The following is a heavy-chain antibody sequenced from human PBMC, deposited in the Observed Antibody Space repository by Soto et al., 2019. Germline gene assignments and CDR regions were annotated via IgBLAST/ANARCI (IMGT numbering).Heavy chain of an antibody. V-gene: IGHV4-39*01. CDR3: ARFSGNAFDI. J-gene: IGHJ3*02. CDR1: VGSISSSSYN. Sequence: SETLSLTCSVSVGSISSSSYNWDWIRQPPGKGLEWIGTIYYNGDTDYNPSLKSRAAISVDASDFQFSQKLTSVTAADTSIYYCARFSGNAFDIWGHGTMVTVSS. CDR2: IYYNGDT.